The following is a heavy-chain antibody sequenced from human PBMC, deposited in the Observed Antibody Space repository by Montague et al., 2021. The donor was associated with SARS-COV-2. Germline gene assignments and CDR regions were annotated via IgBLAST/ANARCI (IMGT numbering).Heavy chain of an antibody. CDR3: AGVRGKTSFGVVIISAFDI. V-gene: IGHV4-59*01. CDR2: IYYSGST. D-gene: IGHD3-3*01. CDR1: GGSIRSYY. J-gene: IGHJ3*02. Sequence: SETLSLTCTVSGGSIRSYYWSWIRQPPGEGLEWIGYIYYSGSTNYNPSLKIRVTISVDTSKNQSSMKLSSVTAADTAAYYCAGVRGKTSFGVVIISAFDIWGQGRMVTVSS.